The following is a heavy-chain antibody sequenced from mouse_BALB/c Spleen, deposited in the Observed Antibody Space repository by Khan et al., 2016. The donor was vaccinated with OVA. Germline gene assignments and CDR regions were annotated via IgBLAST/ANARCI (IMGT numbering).Heavy chain of an antibody. CDR3: TRLAYYYDSEGFAY. CDR1: GFTFSTYG. CDR2: VSTGGSYT. Sequence: EVKLEESGGDLVKPGGSLKLSCAASGFTFSTYGMSWVRQAPDKRLEWVATVSTGGSYTYYPDSVKGRFPISRDNAKNTLYLQMSGLRSEDTAMFYCTRLAYYYDSEGFAYWGQGTLVTVSA. V-gene: IGHV5-6*02. D-gene: IGHD1-1*01. J-gene: IGHJ3*01.